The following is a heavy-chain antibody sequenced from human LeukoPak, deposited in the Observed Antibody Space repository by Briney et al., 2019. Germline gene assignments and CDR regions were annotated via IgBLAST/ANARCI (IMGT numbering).Heavy chain of an antibody. D-gene: IGHD1-26*01. CDR1: GFTFSSFA. CDR2: ITGTGGSA. CDR3: AKDYGPLLASYYYYGMDV. Sequence: GGSLRLSCAASGFTFSSFAMSWVRQAPGKGLEWVSAITGTGGSAYYADSVKGRFTISRDNSKNTLYLQMNSLRAEDTAVYYCAKDYGPLLASYYYYGMDVWGQGTTVTVSS. V-gene: IGHV3-23*01. J-gene: IGHJ6*02.